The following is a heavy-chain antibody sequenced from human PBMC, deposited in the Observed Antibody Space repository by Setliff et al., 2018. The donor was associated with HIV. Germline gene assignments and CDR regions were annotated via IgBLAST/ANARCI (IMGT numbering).Heavy chain of an antibody. J-gene: IGHJ4*02. Sequence: ASVKVSCKASGYTFTSYDINWVRQAPGQGLEWMGWISAYNGNTNYAQKLQGRVTMTTDTSTSTAYMELRSLRSDDTAVYYCARDIGYCDGGSCPGFDYWGQGTLVT. D-gene: IGHD2-15*01. CDR2: ISAYNGNT. CDR3: ARDIGYCDGGSCPGFDY. V-gene: IGHV1-18*01. CDR1: GYTFTSYD.